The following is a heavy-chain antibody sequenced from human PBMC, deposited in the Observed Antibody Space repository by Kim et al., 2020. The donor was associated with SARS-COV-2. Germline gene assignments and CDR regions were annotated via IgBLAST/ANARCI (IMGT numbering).Heavy chain of an antibody. CDR2: IYSGGSST. Sequence: GGSLRLSCAASGFTFSSYAMSWVRQAPGKGLEWVSVIYSGGSSTYYADSVKGRLTISRDNSKKTLYLQMNSLRAEDTAVYYCAKAFSGSYLDAFDIWGQGTMVTVSS. CDR3: AKAFSGSYLDAFDI. CDR1: GFTFSSYA. V-gene: IGHV3-23*03. J-gene: IGHJ3*02. D-gene: IGHD1-26*01.